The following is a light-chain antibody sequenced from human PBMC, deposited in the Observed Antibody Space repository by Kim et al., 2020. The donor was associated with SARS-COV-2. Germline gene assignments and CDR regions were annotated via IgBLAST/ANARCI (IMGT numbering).Light chain of an antibody. CDR2: DAF. CDR1: QSVGNS. Sequence: LSPGERATLSCRASQSVGNSFAWYQQKPGQPPRLLIYDAFSRATGIPARFSASGSGTDFTLTISSLEPEDFAVYYCQQRGNWPLTFGQGTKV. CDR3: QQRGNWPLT. V-gene: IGKV3-11*01. J-gene: IGKJ1*01.